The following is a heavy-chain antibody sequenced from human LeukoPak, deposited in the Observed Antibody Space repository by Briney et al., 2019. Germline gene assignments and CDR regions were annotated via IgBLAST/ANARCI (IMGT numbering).Heavy chain of an antibody. V-gene: IGHV4-39*01. D-gene: IGHD6-13*01. CDR3: ARSRKQQLEV. Sequence: SETLSLTCTVSGGSISGSSYYWGWIRQPPGKGLEWIGSIYYSGSTYYNPSLKSRVTISVDTSKNQFSLKLSSVTAADTAVYYCARSRKQQLEVWGQGTLVTVSS. CDR2: IYYSGST. J-gene: IGHJ4*02. CDR1: GGSISGSSYY.